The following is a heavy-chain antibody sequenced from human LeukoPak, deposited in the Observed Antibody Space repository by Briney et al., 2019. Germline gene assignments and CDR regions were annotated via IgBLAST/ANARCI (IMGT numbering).Heavy chain of an antibody. CDR2: IKSKTNGGTT. CDR1: GFAFTNAW. D-gene: IGHD2/OR15-2a*01. V-gene: IGHV3-15*01. Sequence: PGGSLRLSCAAAGFAFTNAWMSWVRQAPGKGREWVGRIKSKTNGGTTDYAAPVKGRFTISRDDSKNTLFLQMNTLKTEDTAMYYCTSDDPANRSWGQGTLVTVSS. J-gene: IGHJ4*02. CDR3: TSDDPANRS.